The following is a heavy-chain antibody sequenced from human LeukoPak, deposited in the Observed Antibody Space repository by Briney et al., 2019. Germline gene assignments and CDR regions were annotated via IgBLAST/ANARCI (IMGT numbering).Heavy chain of an antibody. Sequence: GGSLRLSCAASGFIFSSYWMSWVRQAPGKGLEWVANIKQDGSEKYYVDSVKGRFTISRDNAKNSVYLQMNSLKGEDTALYYCARLSAYYYGSYFYYYMDVWGKGTTVTVSS. V-gene: IGHV3-7*01. CDR2: IKQDGSEK. D-gene: IGHD3-10*01. CDR1: GFIFSSYW. J-gene: IGHJ6*03. CDR3: ARLSAYYYGSYFYYYMDV.